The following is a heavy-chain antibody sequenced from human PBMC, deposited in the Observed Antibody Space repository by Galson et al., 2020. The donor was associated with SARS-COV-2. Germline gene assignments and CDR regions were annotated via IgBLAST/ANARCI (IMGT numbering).Heavy chain of an antibody. CDR3: AREIVATPDDAFDI. Sequence: GESLKISCAASGFTFSTYTMHWVRQAPGKGLEWVAVISYDGGNKYYADSVKGRFTISRDNSKNTLYLQMNSLRAEDTAVYYCAREIVATPDDAFDIWGQGTMVTVSS. CDR1: GFTFSTYT. D-gene: IGHD5-12*01. CDR2: ISYDGGNK. V-gene: IGHV3-30*01. J-gene: IGHJ3*02.